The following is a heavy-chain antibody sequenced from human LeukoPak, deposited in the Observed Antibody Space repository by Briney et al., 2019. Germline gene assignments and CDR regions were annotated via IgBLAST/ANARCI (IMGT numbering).Heavy chain of an antibody. D-gene: IGHD6-19*01. CDR3: ARVAVAGGYHYYGMDV. J-gene: IGHJ6*02. Sequence: PGRSLRLSCAASGFTFSGYAIHWVRQAPGKGLEWVAVISYDGSNKFYADSVKGRFTISRDTSMKTLYLQMNSLGAEDTAVYYCARVAVAGGYHYYGMDVWGQGTTVTVSS. CDR2: ISYDGSNK. CDR1: GFTFSGYA. V-gene: IGHV3-30-3*01.